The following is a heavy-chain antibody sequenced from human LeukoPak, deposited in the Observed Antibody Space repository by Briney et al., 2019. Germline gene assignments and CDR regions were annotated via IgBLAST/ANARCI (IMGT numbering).Heavy chain of an antibody. D-gene: IGHD3-10*01. Sequence: GASVKVSCKASGYTFTSYGISWVRQAPGQGLEWMGWISAYNGNTNYAQKLQGRVTMTTDTSTSTAYMELRSLRSDDTAVYYCAREWRAYYYGSGSFDYWGQGTLVTVSS. J-gene: IGHJ4*02. CDR1: GYTFTSYG. CDR2: ISAYNGNT. CDR3: AREWRAYYYGSGSFDY. V-gene: IGHV1-18*01.